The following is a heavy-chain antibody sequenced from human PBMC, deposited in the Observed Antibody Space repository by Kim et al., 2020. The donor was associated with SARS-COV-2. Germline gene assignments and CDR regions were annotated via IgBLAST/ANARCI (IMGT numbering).Heavy chain of an antibody. CDR2: TGNSGNSFSP. V-gene: IGHV3-72*01. Sequence: GGSLRLSCEASGFTFSDYDIDWVRQAPGKGLEWVSPTGNSGNSFSPQFAASGKGSFAISTDNSKNSVLLQMNSLNIEDTAEYYCGSGGRATWTKPYVFDDWGQGTLVTVSS. D-gene: IGHD3-16*01. CDR3: GSGGRATWTKPYVFDD. J-gene: IGHJ4*02. CDR1: GFTFSDYD.